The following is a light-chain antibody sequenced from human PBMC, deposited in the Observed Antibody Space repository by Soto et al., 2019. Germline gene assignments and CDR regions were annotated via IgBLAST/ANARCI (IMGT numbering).Light chain of an antibody. CDR3: HQYGSSRT. J-gene: IGKJ1*01. CDR2: GAS. CDR1: QSVSSSY. V-gene: IGKV3-20*01. Sequence: EIVLTPSPGTLSLSPGERATLSCRASQSVSSSYLAWYQQKPGQAPRLLIYGASSRATGIPDRFSGSGSGTDFTLTISRLEAEDFAVYYCHQYGSSRTFGQGTKVEIK.